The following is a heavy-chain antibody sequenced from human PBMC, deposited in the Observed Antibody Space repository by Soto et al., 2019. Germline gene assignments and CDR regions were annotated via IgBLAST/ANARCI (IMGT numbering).Heavy chain of an antibody. CDR1: GFTFSSYV. CDR3: AKVLLTYTSGWYHLYFDY. V-gene: IGHV3-30*18. Sequence: QVQLVESGGGLVQPGGSLRLSCAASGFTFSSYVMHWVRQAPGKGLEWVAVVSNGGSNKDYADSVKGRFTISRDKAKNTLYLQMISLRAEDTAVYYWAKVLLTYTSGWYHLYFDYYCQGTLVTV. D-gene: IGHD6-19*01. J-gene: IGHJ4*02. CDR2: VSNGGSNK.